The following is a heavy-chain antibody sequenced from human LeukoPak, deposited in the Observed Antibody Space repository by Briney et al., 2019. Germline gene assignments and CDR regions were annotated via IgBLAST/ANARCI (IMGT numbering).Heavy chain of an antibody. CDR1: GFTFSSFW. CDR3: ARTGYFDY. V-gene: IGHV3-7*01. J-gene: IGHJ4*02. CDR2: IKEDGSEK. Sequence: PGGSLRLSCAASGFTFSSFWMSWVRQAPGEGLKWVANIKEDGSEKYYVDSVKGRFTISRDNAKNSLYLQMSGLRAEDTALYYCARTGYFDYWGQRTLVTVSS.